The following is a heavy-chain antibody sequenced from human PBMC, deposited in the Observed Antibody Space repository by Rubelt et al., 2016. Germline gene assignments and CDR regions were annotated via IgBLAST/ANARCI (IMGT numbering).Heavy chain of an antibody. CDR3: ARVITGSSGWSA. J-gene: IGHJ5*02. CDR1: GFVFSSYG. Sequence: VQLVESGGGVVQPGGSLRLSCAASGFVFSSYGIHWVRQAPGKGLEWVANIKQDGYETYYVDSVKGRFTISRNNAKNSLYRQMNSLRAEDAAVYYCARVITGSSGWSAWGQGTLVTVSS. D-gene: IGHD6-19*01. CDR2: IKQDGYET. V-gene: IGHV3-7*03.